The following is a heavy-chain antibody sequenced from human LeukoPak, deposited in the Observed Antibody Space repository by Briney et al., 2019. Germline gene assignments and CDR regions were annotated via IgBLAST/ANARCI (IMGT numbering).Heavy chain of an antibody. CDR1: GDSVTGYY. J-gene: IGHJ6*02. Sequence: SETLSLTCTVFGDSVTGYYLSWVRQPPGKGLEWIGHIYKIGTTNYNPSLKSRVTMSVDTSKNQFSLKLSSVTAADTAVYYCARVAVAGKKVDYGMDVWGQGTTVTVSS. CDR2: IYKIGTT. CDR3: ARVAVAGKKVDYGMDV. D-gene: IGHD6-19*01. V-gene: IGHV4-59*02.